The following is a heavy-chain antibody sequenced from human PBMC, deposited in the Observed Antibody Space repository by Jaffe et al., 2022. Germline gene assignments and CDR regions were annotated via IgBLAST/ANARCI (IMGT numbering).Heavy chain of an antibody. V-gene: IGHV3-30*02. CDR3: AKDLGWVFDY. D-gene: IGHD6-19*01. J-gene: IGHJ4*02. CDR1: GFTFSSYG. CDR2: IRYDGSNK. Sequence: QVQLVESGGGVVQPGGSLRLSCAASGFTFSSYGMHWVRQAPGKGLEWVAFIRYDGSNKYYADSVKGRFTISRDNSKNTLYLQMNSLRAEDTAVYYCAKDLGWVFDYWGQGTLVTVSS.